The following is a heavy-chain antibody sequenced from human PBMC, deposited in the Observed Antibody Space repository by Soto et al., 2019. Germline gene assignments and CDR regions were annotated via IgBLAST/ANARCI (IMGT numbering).Heavy chain of an antibody. CDR1: GFTFSSYG. D-gene: IGHD6-19*01. J-gene: IGHJ3*02. Sequence: QVQLVESGGGVVQPGRSLRLSCAASGFTFSSYGMHWVRQAPGKGLEWVAVIWYDGSNKYYADSVKGRFTISRDNSKNTLYLQMNSLRTEDTAVYYCARVDCSSGYTPCRAFDIWGQGTMVTVSS. V-gene: IGHV3-33*01. CDR3: ARVDCSSGYTPCRAFDI. CDR2: IWYDGSNK.